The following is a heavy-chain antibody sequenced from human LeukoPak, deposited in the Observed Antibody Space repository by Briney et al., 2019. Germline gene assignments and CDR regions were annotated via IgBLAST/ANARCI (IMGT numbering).Heavy chain of an antibody. CDR3: ARWYYGSGSYYYYYGMDV. CDR1: GGSFSGYY. D-gene: IGHD3-10*01. Sequence: SETLSLTCAVYGGSFSGYYWRWLRHPPGKGLEWIGEFNHSGSTNYNISLKSRVTISVDTSKNQFSLKLSSVTAADTAVYYCARWYYGSGSYYYYYGMDVWGKGTTVTVSS. CDR2: FNHSGST. V-gene: IGHV4-34*01. J-gene: IGHJ6*04.